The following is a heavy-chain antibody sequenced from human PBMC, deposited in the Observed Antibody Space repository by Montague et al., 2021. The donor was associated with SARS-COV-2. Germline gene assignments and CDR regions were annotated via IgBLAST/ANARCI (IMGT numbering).Heavy chain of an antibody. Sequence: SETLSLTCEVTGGSMSGYYWTWIRQSPGKGLEWIGYVHYIGSIKYNPSLKTRFTLSLDTPKNHFSLHLSSVTAADTAIYCCARAPNTCFVANCVNYFDVWGRGAPVTVSS. CDR3: ARAPNTCFVANCVNYFDV. CDR2: VHYIGSI. V-gene: IGHV4-59*01. CDR1: GGSMSGYY. D-gene: IGHD1-1*01. J-gene: IGHJ4*03.